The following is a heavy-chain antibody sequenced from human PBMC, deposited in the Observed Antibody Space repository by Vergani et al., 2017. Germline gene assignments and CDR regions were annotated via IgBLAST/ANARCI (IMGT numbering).Heavy chain of an antibody. CDR3: ARDVGSTRRGWFDP. CDR1: GGSISSYY. Sequence: QVQLQESGPGLVKPSETLSLTCTVSGGSISSYYWSWIRQPPGKGLEWIGYIYYRGSPNYNPSLKSRVTISVDTAKNQISLKLSSVTAADTAVYYCARDVGSTRRGWFDPWGQGTLVTVSS. J-gene: IGHJ5*01. D-gene: IGHD6-13*01. V-gene: IGHV4-59*01. CDR2: IYYRGSP.